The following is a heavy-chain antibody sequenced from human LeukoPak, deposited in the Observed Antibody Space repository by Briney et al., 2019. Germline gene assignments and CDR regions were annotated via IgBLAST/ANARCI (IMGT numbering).Heavy chain of an antibody. CDR3: ARDRGRYYCSGGSCYFDY. Sequence: GGSLRLSCAASGFTFSSYEMHWVRQAPGKGLEWVSYISSSSSTIYYADSVKGRFTISRDNAKNSLYLQMNSLRAEDTAVYYCARDRGRYYCSGGSCYFDYWGQGTLVTVSS. CDR1: GFTFSSYE. J-gene: IGHJ4*02. D-gene: IGHD2-15*01. CDR2: ISSSSSTI. V-gene: IGHV3-48*01.